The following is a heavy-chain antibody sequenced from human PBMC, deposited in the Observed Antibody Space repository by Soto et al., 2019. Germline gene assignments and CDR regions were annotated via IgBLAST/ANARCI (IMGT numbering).Heavy chain of an antibody. D-gene: IGHD3-22*01. Sequence: GGSLRLSCAASGSTFSSYAMSSVRQATGKRLEWLSAISGSGGSTYYADSVTGRGTISRDHSKTTLYLQMNSLRAEDTAVYYRAKDRSITMIVVVITPFDYWGQGALVTVAS. V-gene: IGHV3-23*01. CDR2: ISGSGGST. CDR3: AKDRSITMIVVVITPFDY. CDR1: GSTFSSYA. J-gene: IGHJ4*02.